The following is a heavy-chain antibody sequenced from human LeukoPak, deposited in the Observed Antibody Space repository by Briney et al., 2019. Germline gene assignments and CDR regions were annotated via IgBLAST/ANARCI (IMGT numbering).Heavy chain of an antibody. D-gene: IGHD5-18*01. V-gene: IGHV1-69*04. J-gene: IGHJ6*02. CDR2: IIPVLNIT. CDR1: GGTFSSSA. CDR3: ARDQGLTAPPPYGLDV. Sequence: ASVKVSCKASGGTFSSSAITWVRQAPGQGLEWMGRIIPVLNITNYAQKFQGRVTITADTSTSTAYMELSSLRPEETAVYYCARDQGLTAPPPYGLDVWGQGTTVTVSS.